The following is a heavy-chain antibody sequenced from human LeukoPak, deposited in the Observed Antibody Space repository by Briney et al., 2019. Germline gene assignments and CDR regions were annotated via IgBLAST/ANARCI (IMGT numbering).Heavy chain of an antibody. V-gene: IGHV3-23*01. Sequence: GGSLRLSCAASGFTFSSYAMSWVRQAPGKGLGWVSAISGSGGSTYYADSVKGRFTISSDNSKNTLYLQMNSLRAEDTAVYYCAREIIRDTAMVIDYWGQGTLVTVSS. CDR2: ISGSGGST. J-gene: IGHJ4*02. CDR1: GFTFSSYA. CDR3: AREIIRDTAMVIDY. D-gene: IGHD5-18*01.